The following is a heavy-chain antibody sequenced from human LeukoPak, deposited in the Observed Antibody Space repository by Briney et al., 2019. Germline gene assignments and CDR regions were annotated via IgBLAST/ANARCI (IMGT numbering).Heavy chain of an antibody. CDR1: GGTFSSYA. D-gene: IGHD3-22*01. V-gene: IGHV1-69*05. CDR3: ARVSYYYDSSGYRSDAFDI. CDR2: IIPIFGTA. J-gene: IGHJ3*02. Sequence: SVKVSCKASGGTFSSYAISWVRQAPGQGLEWMGVIIPIFGTANYAQKFQGRVTITTDESTSTAYMELSSLRSEDTAVYYCARVSYYYDSSGYRSDAFDIWGQGTTVTVSS.